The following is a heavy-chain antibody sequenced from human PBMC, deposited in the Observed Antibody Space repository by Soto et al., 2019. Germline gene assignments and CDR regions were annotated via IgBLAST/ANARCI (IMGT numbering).Heavy chain of an antibody. CDR2: IIPIFGTA. J-gene: IGHJ5*02. V-gene: IGHV1-69*01. Sequence: QVQLVQSGAEVKKPGSSVKVSCKASGGTFSSYAISWVRQAPGQGLEWMGGIIPIFGTANYAQKFQGRVTITADESTSTAAKELSSLRSEDTAVYYCARDGGQIVGATNWFDPWRQGTLVTVSS. CDR3: ARDGGQIVGATNWFDP. D-gene: IGHD1-26*01. CDR1: GGTFSSYA.